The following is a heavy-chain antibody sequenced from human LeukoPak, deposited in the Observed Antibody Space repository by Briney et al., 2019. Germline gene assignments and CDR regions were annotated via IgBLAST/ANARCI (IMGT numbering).Heavy chain of an antibody. V-gene: IGHV1-2*02. CDR3: ARGREYYGSGSYFIPCDY. J-gene: IGHJ4*02. Sequence: ASVKVSCKASGYTFTGYYMHWVRQAPGQGLEWMGWINPNSGGTNYAQKFQGRVTMTRDTSTSTAYMELRSLRSDDTAVYYCARGREYYGSGSYFIPCDYWGQGTLVTVSS. CDR2: INPNSGGT. CDR1: GYTFTGYY. D-gene: IGHD3-10*01.